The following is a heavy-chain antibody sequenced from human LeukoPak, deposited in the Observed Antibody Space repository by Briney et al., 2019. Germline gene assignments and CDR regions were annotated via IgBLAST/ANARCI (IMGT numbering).Heavy chain of an antibody. CDR2: TYYSGST. CDR3: ARDSGFWSGYYTVDY. J-gene: IGHJ4*02. V-gene: IGHV4-39*07. CDR1: GGSISSSSYY. Sequence: SETLSLTCTVSGGSISSSSYYWGWIRQPPGKGLEWIGSTYYSGSTYYNPSLKSRVTISVDTSKNQFSLKLSSVTAADTAVYYCARDSGFWSGYYTVDYWGQGTLVTVSS. D-gene: IGHD3-3*01.